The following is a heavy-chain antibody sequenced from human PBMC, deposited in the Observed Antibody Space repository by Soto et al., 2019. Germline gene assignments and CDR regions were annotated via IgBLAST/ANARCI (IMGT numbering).Heavy chain of an antibody. J-gene: IGHJ4*01. CDR2: IYSGGSA. D-gene: IGHD5-18*01. Sequence: EVQLVESGGGLVQPGGSLRLSCAASGFTVSSNYMSWVRQAPGKGLECVSFIYSGGSAYYADSVESRFIISRDNSKNTLDLPMNSLRAEDTAVNYWARHGYSYGGSYCDYWGHGTLVTVSS. V-gene: IGHV3-66*04. CDR1: GFTVSSNY. CDR3: ARHGYSYGGSYCDY.